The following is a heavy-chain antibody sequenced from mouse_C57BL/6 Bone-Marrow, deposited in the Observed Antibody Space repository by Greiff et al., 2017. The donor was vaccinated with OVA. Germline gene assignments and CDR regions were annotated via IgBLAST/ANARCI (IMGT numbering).Heavy chain of an antibody. CDR2: IWSGGST. CDR1: GFSLTSYG. D-gene: IGHD1-1*01. V-gene: IGHV2-4*01. J-gene: IGHJ3*01. CDR3: AKNLRSFAY. Sequence: VKLMESGPGLVQPSQSLSITCTVSGFSLTSYGVHWVRQPPGKGLEWLGVIWSGGSTDYNAAFISRLSISKDNSKSQVFFKMNSLQADDTAIYYCAKNLRSFAYWGQGTLVTVSA.